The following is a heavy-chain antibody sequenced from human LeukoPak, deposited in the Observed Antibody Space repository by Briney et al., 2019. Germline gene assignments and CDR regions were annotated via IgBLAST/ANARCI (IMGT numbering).Heavy chain of an antibody. J-gene: IGHJ6*03. Sequence: GGSLRLSXAASGFTFSSFAMSWVRQAPGKGLEWVSTISGSGGSTYYADSVKGRFTISRDNAKNSLYLQMNSLRAEDTALYFCARGVGYCSSSRCSPGYYMDVWGQGTTVTVFS. V-gene: IGHV3-23*01. D-gene: IGHD2-15*01. CDR3: ARGVGYCSSSRCSPGYYMDV. CDR1: GFTFSSFA. CDR2: ISGSGGST.